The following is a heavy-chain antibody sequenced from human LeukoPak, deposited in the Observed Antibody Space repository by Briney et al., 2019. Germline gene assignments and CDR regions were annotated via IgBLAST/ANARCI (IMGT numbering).Heavy chain of an antibody. CDR3: ASSLETTVTTCD. J-gene: IGHJ4*02. D-gene: IGHD4-17*01. Sequence: GGSLRLSCAASGFTFSSYSMNWVRQAPGKGLEWVSSISSSSSYIYYADSVKGRFTISRDNAKNSLYLQMNGLRAEDTAVYYCASSLETTVTTCDWGQGTLVTVSS. V-gene: IGHV3-21*01. CDR1: GFTFSSYS. CDR2: ISSSSSYI.